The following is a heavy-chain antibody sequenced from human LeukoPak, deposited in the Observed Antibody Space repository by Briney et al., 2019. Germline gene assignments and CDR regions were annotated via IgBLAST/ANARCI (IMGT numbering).Heavy chain of an antibody. Sequence: SVKVSCKASGGTFSSYAISWVRQAPGQGLEWMGRIIPILGIANYAQKFQGRVTITADKSTSTAYMELSSLRSEDTAVYYCARPGLYGDYRYWGQGTLVTVSS. CDR2: IIPILGIA. D-gene: IGHD4-17*01. CDR3: ARPGLYGDYRY. V-gene: IGHV1-69*04. CDR1: GGTFSSYA. J-gene: IGHJ4*02.